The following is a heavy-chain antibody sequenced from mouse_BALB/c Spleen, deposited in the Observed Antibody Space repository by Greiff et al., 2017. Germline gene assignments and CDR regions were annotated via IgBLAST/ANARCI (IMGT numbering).Heavy chain of an antibody. V-gene: IGHV1-63*02. J-gene: IGHJ4*01. CDR2: IYPGGGYT. CDR1: GYTFTNYW. Sequence: VQLQESGAELVRPGTSVKISCKASGYTFTNYWLGWVKQRPGHGLEWIGDIYPGGGYTNYNEKFKGKATLTADTSSSTAYMQLSSLTSEDSAVYFCAREGLVRKGDAMDHWGQGTSGTGSP. D-gene: IGHD3-3*01. CDR3: AREGLVRKGDAMDH.